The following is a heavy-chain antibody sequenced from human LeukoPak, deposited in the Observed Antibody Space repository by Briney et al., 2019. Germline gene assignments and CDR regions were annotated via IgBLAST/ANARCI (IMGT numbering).Heavy chain of an antibody. J-gene: IGHJ4*02. V-gene: IGHV3-7*01. CDR3: ARLSGYDCDSFYDY. CDR1: GFTFSSYW. D-gene: IGHD5-12*01. Sequence: GGSLRLSCAASGFTFSSYWMSWVRQAPGKGLEWVANIKQDGSEKYYVDSVKGRFTISRDNAKNSLYLQMNSLRAEDTAVYYCARLSGYDCDSFYDYWGQGTLVTVSS. CDR2: IKQDGSEK.